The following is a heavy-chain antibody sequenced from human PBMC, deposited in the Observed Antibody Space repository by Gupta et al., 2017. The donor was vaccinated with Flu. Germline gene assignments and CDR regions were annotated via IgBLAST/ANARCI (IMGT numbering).Heavy chain of an antibody. V-gene: IGHV3-74*01. J-gene: IGHJ5*02. D-gene: IGHD3-22*01. CDR2: INYDGRST. Sequence: SNYWMHWVRIVPGKGLVWVSRINYDGRSTDYADSVKGRFTISRDNAKNTLYLQITSLRVEDTAMYYCARVDDGRAYNWFDPWGQGTLVTVSA. CDR3: ARVDDGRAYNWFDP. CDR1: SNYW.